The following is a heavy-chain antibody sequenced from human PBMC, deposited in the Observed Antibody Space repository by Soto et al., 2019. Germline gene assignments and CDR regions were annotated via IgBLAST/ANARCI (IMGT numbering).Heavy chain of an antibody. CDR1: GFIFSDYY. D-gene: IGHD1-1*01. CDR3: ARDLAWKRGKVGRYYYGMDV. V-gene: IGHV3-11*06. Sequence: LRLSCAASGFIFSDYYMSWVRQTPGKGLEWVSYISTRSTYTNYADSVKGRFTISRDNTKNSLYLQMDSLRVEDTAVYYCARDLAWKRGKVGRYYYGMDVWGQGTTVTVSS. CDR2: ISTRSTYT. J-gene: IGHJ6*02.